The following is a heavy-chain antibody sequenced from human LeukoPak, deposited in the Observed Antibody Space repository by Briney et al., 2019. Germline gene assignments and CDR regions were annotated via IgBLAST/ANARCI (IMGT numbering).Heavy chain of an antibody. CDR2: IYSGATT. CDR3: ARVGDHFHWNLDL. V-gene: IGHV3-53*01. Sequence: GGSLRLSCAASGFTLSTYYMNWVRQAPGKGLEWVSIIYSGATTYYADSVKGRFTISRDTFKNTVSLQMNSLRAEDTAVYFCARVGDHFHWNLDLWGRGTLVTVSS. D-gene: IGHD3-3*02. CDR1: GFTLSTYY. J-gene: IGHJ2*01.